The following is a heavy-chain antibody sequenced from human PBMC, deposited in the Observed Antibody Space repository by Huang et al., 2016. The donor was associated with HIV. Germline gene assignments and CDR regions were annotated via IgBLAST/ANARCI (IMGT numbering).Heavy chain of an antibody. CDR3: ATGCDVFFDF. V-gene: IGHV1-24*01. CDR1: EYTLTELS. J-gene: IGHJ4*02. D-gene: IGHD2-21*02. Sequence: QVQLVQSRAEVKKPGASVKVSCKVSEYTLTELSIHWVRQPPGKGLEWVGGFDPEIGETIDAQKFQGRVTMTEDTSTETAFMELSGLRPEDTAVYYCATGCDVFFDFWGQGTLVTVSS. CDR2: FDPEIGET.